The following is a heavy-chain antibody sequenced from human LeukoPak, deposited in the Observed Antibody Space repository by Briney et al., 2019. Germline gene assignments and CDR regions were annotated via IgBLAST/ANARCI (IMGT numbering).Heavy chain of an antibody. CDR2: IYHSGST. V-gene: IGHV4-38-2*02. CDR1: GYSISSGYY. J-gene: IGHJ4*02. CDR3: ARDFNLVVVPAASFDY. D-gene: IGHD2-2*01. Sequence: SSETLSLTCTVSGYSISSGYYWGWIRQPPGKGLEWIGSIYHSGSTYYNPSLKSRVTISVDTSKNQFSLKLSSVTAADTAVYYCARDFNLVVVPAASFDYWGQGTLVTVSS.